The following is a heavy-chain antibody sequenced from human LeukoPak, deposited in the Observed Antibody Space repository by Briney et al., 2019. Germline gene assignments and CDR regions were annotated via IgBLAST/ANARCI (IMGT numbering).Heavy chain of an antibody. CDR1: GFSFSDYY. CDR3: AKIAGAYSPDY. Sequence: GRSLRLSCAASGFSFSDYYMTWIRQAPGKGLEWVSYISSSGTYTNYADSVKGRFTISRDNAKKSLYLQMNSLSAEDTAVYYCAKIAGAYSPDYWGQGTLITVSS. CDR2: ISSSGTYT. V-gene: IGHV3-11*06. D-gene: IGHD2-15*01. J-gene: IGHJ4*02.